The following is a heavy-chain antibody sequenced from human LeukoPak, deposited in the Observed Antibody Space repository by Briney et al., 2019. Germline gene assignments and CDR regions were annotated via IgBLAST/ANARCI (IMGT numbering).Heavy chain of an antibody. J-gene: IGHJ4*02. V-gene: IGHV3-74*01. CDR2: INGGGSST. CDR1: GFTFSSYW. D-gene: IGHD7-27*01. Sequence: PGGSLRLSCAASGFTFSSYWMHWVRQAPGKGLVWVSRINGGGSSTNYADSVKGRSTISRDNAKNTLYLQMNSLRGEDTAVYYCARGPSSNWGDFDYWGQGTLVIASS. CDR3: ARGPSSNWGDFDY.